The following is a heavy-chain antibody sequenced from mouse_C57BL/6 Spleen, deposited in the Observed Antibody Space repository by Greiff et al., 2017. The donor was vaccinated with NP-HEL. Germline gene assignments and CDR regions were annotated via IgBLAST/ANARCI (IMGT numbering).Heavy chain of an antibody. CDR2: INPNNGGT. CDR3: ARPNYRGYFDY. Sequence: VQLKESGPELVKPGASVKMSCKASGYTFTDYNMHWVKQSHGKSLEWIGYINPNNGGTSYNQKFKGKATLTVNKSSSTAYMELRSLTSEDSAVYYCARPNYRGYFDYWGQGTTLTVSS. CDR1: GYTFTDYN. J-gene: IGHJ2*01. D-gene: IGHD2-14*01. V-gene: IGHV1-22*01.